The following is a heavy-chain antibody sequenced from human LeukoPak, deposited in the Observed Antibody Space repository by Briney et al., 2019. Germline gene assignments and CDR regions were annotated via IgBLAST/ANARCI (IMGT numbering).Heavy chain of an antibody. CDR2: IRDKPDGGTT. J-gene: IGHJ6*02. Sequence: GGSLRLSCAASGFTFSNAWMSWVRQAPGKGLVWVGLIRDKPDGGTTDYAAPVKGRLTISRDDSKSMLYLQMNSLKTEDTAVYYCTTDNAPGMDVWGQGTTVTASS. V-gene: IGHV3-15*05. D-gene: IGHD2-2*01. CDR1: GFTFSNAW. CDR3: TTDNAPGMDV.